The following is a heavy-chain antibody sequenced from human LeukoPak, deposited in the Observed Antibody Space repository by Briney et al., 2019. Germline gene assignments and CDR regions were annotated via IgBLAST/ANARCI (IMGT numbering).Heavy chain of an antibody. CDR3: ARSLYGLDASDI. CDR2: IYTSGST. CDR1: GGSINSGSYY. D-gene: IGHD2-2*02. V-gene: IGHV4-61*09. Sequence: SETLSLTCTVSGGSINSGSYYWNWIRQPAGKGLEWIGHIYTSGSTNYNPSLKSRVTISMDSSKNQFSVKLSSVTATDTAVYYCARSLYGLDASDIWGQGTMVTVSS. J-gene: IGHJ3*02.